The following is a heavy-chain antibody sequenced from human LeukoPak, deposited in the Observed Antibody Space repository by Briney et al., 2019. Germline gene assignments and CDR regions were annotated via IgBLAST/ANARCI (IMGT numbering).Heavy chain of an antibody. CDR2: INPNSGST. D-gene: IGHD6-19*01. J-gene: IGHJ4*02. V-gene: IGHV1-2*02. CDR3: TRDRGYGWYVSDH. CDR1: GYTFTGHY. Sequence: ASVKVSCKASGYTFTGHYIHWVRQAPGQGLEWMGWINPNSGSTNYAQKFKGRVTMTRDTSISTTYMELNSLRSDDTALYYCTRDRGYGWYVSDHWGQGTLVTVSS.